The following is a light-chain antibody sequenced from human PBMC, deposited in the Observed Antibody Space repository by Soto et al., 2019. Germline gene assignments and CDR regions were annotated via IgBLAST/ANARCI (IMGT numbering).Light chain of an antibody. V-gene: IGKV1-5*03. CDR2: KAS. J-gene: IGKJ1*01. CDR1: QSISVW. Sequence: DIQMTQSPSTLSASVGDRVTITCRASQSISVWLAWYQQKAGKAPNLLIYKASRLESGVPSRFSGSGSETEFTLTISGLQPGASANYYCQQYNSYSPTFGQGTKVEVK. CDR3: QQYNSYSPT.